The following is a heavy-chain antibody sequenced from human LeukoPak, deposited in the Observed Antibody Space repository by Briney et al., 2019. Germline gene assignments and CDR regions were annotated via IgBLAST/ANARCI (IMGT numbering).Heavy chain of an antibody. D-gene: IGHD3-3*01. J-gene: IGHJ4*02. V-gene: IGHV1-2*02. CDR1: GYTFTGYY. CDR2: INPNSGDT. Sequence: ASVKVSCKASGYTFTGYYMHWVRQAPGQGLEWMGWINPNSGDTNYAQKFQGRVTMTRDMSISTAHVELSSLRSDDTAVYYCAKTSGYSGYYYTDYWGQGTLVTVSS. CDR3: AKTSGYSGYYYTDY.